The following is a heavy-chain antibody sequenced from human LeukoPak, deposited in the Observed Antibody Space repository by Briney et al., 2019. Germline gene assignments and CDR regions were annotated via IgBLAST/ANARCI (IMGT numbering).Heavy chain of an antibody. CDR1: GGTFSSYA. Sequence: SVKVSCKASGGTFSSYAISWVRQAPGQGLEWMGRIIPILGIANYAQKFQGRVTITADKSTSTAYMELSSLRSEDTAVYYCASTAAGTLPPYDYDYYDYMDVWGKGTTVTVSS. D-gene: IGHD6-13*01. J-gene: IGHJ6*03. V-gene: IGHV1-69*04. CDR2: IIPILGIA. CDR3: ASTAAGTLPPYDYDYYDYMDV.